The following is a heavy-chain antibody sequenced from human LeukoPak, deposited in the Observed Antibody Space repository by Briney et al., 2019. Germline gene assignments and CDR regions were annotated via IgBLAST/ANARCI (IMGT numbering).Heavy chain of an antibody. CDR3: ASRQAPFRGVIGWFDP. D-gene: IGHD3-16*02. V-gene: IGHV1-2*02. CDR2: INPNSGGT. J-gene: IGHJ5*02. CDR1: GYTFTGYY. Sequence: ASVKVSCKASGYTFTGYYMHWVRQAPGQGLEWMGWINPNSGGTNYAQKFQGRVTMTRDTSISTAYMELSRLRSDDTAVYYCASRQAPFRGVIGWFDPWGQGTLVTVSS.